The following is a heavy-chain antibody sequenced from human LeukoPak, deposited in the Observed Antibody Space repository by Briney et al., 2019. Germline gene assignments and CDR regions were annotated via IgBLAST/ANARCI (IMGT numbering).Heavy chain of an antibody. CDR3: AREGSGSYFDS. J-gene: IGHJ4*02. V-gene: IGHV4-34*01. Sequence: SETLSLTCAVYGGSFSGYYWSWIRQPPGKGLEWIGEINHSGSTNYNPSLKSRVTISLDRSKNHFSLTLNSVTAADTAIYYCAREGSGSYFDSWGQGTLVTVSS. D-gene: IGHD3-22*01. CDR1: GGSFSGYY. CDR2: INHSGST.